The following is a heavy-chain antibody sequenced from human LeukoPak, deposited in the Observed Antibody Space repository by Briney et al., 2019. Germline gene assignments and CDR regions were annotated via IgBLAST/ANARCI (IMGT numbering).Heavy chain of an antibody. CDR1: GGSISSGGYS. CDR2: TYHSGST. J-gene: IGHJ4*02. Sequence: SETLSLTCAVSGGSISSGGYSWSWIRQPPGKGLEWIGYTYHSGSTYYNPSLKSRVTISVDRSKNQFSLKLSSVTAADTAVYYCARATVTGTGFDYWGQGTLVTVSS. V-gene: IGHV4-30-2*01. D-gene: IGHD4-17*01. CDR3: ARATVTGTGFDY.